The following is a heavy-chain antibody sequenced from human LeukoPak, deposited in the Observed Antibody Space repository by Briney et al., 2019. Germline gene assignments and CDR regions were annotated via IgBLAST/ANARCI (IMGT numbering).Heavy chain of an antibody. CDR2: IYYSGST. V-gene: IGHV4-59*01. J-gene: IGHJ3*02. Sequence: SETLSLTCTVSGGSIISYCWSWIRQPPGKGLEWIGYIYYSGSTNYNPSLKSRVTISVDTSKNQLSLKLSSVTAADTAVYYCATLPQDYDAFDIWGQGTMVTVSS. D-gene: IGHD3-16*01. CDR1: GGSIISYC. CDR3: ATLPQDYDAFDI.